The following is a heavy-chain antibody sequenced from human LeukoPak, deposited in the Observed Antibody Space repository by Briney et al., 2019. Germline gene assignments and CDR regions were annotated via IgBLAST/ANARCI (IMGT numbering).Heavy chain of an antibody. Sequence: GASVKVSCKASGYTFTGYYMHWVRQAPGQGLEWMGWINPNSGGTNYAQKFQGRVTMTRDTSTSAVYMELSSLRSEDTAVYYCARSGSGGSWFDYWGQGTLVTVSS. D-gene: IGHD3-16*01. CDR1: GYTFTGYY. J-gene: IGHJ4*02. CDR3: ARSGSGGSWFDY. V-gene: IGHV1-2*02. CDR2: INPNSGGT.